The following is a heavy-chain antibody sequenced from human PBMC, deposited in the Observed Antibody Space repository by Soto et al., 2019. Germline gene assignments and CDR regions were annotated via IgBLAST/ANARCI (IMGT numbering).Heavy chain of an antibody. D-gene: IGHD6-13*01. V-gene: IGHV3-7*05. CDR2: IKKDGSKI. Sequence: EVQLVESGGDLVQPGGSLRLSCAASGFSFGSSWMTWVRQAPGKGLEWVGNIKKDGSKINYLDSVRRRFTVSRDNAKKPLYLEMNSLRAEDTALYYCARDVSPGSSSLYLDACDIWGRGTMVTVSS. J-gene: IGHJ3*02. CDR3: ARDVSPGSSSLYLDACDI. CDR1: GFSFGSSW.